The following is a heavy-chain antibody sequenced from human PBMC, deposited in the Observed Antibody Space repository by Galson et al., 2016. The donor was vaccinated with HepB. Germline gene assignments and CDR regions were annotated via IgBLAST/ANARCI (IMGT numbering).Heavy chain of an antibody. J-gene: IGHJ5*02. CDR1: GFIFSVYN. V-gene: IGHV3-48*04. CDR2: ITSSSDTM. CDR3: ASHSRSPPITIFAVVISPFDP. Sequence: SLRLSCAASGFIFSVYNMNWARQAPGKGLEWIARITSSSDTMYYADSVKGRFTISRDNSRNTLYLQMNRLRAEDTAVYYCASHSRSPPITIFAVVISPFDPWGQGTLVTVSS. D-gene: IGHD3-3*01.